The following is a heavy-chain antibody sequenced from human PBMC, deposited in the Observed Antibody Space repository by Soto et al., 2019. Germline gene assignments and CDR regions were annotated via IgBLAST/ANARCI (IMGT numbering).Heavy chain of an antibody. V-gene: IGHV3-23*01. Sequence: EEQLLESGGGLKQLGGSLRLACAASGFTFSSYAMTWVRQAPGKGLEWVSSISVSDGGTYYADSVKGRLTISRDNSKNTLFLQMNSLRVEDTAVYYCVKDDRILGRRYFDLSGRGTLVTVSS. J-gene: IGHJ2*01. CDR3: VKDDRILGRRYFDL. CDR2: ISVSDGGT. CDR1: GFTFSSYA. D-gene: IGHD2-15*01.